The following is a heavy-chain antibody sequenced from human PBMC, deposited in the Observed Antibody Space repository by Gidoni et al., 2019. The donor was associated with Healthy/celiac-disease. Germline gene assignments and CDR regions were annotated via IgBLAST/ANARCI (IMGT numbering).Heavy chain of an antibody. Sequence: QLQLQESGPGLVKPSETLSLTCTVSGGSISSSSYYWGWIRQPPGKGLEWIGSIYYSGSTYYNPSLKSRVTISVDTSKNQFSLKLSSVTAADTAVYYCARRGSTLLWFGEPLDYWGQGTLVTVSS. CDR3: ARRGSTLLWFGEPLDY. J-gene: IGHJ4*02. V-gene: IGHV4-39*01. D-gene: IGHD3-10*01. CDR2: IYYSGST. CDR1: GGSISSSSYY.